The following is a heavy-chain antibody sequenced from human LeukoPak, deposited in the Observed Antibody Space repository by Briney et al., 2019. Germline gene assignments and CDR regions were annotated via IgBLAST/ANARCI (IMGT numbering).Heavy chain of an antibody. CDR1: GDSISSSSYY. J-gene: IGHJ5*02. V-gene: IGHV4-39*07. CDR2: IYYSGST. Sequence: SETLSLTCTVSGDSISSSSYYWVWIRQPPGKGLEWIGSIYYSGSTYYNPSLKSRATISVDTSENQFSLKLSSVTAADTAVYYCASHRSAAELWFGELFLGSVGWFDPWGQGTLVTVSS. D-gene: IGHD3-10*01. CDR3: ASHRSAAELWFGELFLGSVGWFDP.